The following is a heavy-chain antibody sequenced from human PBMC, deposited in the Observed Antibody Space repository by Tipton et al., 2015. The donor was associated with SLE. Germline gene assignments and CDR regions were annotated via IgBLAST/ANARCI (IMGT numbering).Heavy chain of an antibody. V-gene: IGHV4-34*01. CDR1: GGSFSDYF. J-gene: IGHJ4*02. D-gene: IGHD3-3*01. CDR3: ARCTIFGVVRGSFDS. Sequence: LRLSCAVYGGSFSDYFWTWIRQSPGKGLEWIGDVTHSGSTDYHPSLKSRVTMSVDTSKNQFSLKLTSVTAADTALHYCARCTIFGVVRGSFDSWGQGTLVTVS. CDR2: VTHSGST.